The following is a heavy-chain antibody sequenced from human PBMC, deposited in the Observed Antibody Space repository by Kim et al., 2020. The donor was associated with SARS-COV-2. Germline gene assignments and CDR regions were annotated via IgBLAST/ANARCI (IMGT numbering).Heavy chain of an antibody. J-gene: IGHJ4*02. CDR3: GGDLLVGVN. Sequence: GGSLRLSCAASGFTFSDYYMSWIRQAPGKGLEWVSYISSSGSTIYYADSVKGRFTISRDNAKNSLYLQMNTWRPGDPAGYSCGGDLLVGVNGGQGTLSTV. D-gene: IGHD2-15*01. CDR2: ISSSGSTI. V-gene: IGHV3-11*01. CDR1: GFTFSDYY.